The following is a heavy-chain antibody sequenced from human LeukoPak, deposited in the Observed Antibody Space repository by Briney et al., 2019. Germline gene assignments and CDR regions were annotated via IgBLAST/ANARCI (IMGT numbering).Heavy chain of an antibody. CDR2: IKQDGSAK. D-gene: IGHD3-10*01. CDR3: ARDYPGQGIDY. Sequence: GGSLRPSCAASGFTFSAYWMSWFRQAPGQGLEWVANIKQDGSAKYYVDSVKGRFTISRDNAKTSLYLQMNSLRAEDTAVYYCARDYPGQGIDYWGQGTLVTVSS. CDR1: GFTFSAYW. V-gene: IGHV3-7*01. J-gene: IGHJ4*02.